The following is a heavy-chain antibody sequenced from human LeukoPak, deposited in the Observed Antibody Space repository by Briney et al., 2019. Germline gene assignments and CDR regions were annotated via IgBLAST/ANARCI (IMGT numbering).Heavy chain of an antibody. CDR1: GGSISSYY. CDR2: IYYSGST. D-gene: IGHD1-1*01. V-gene: IGHV4-59*01. J-gene: IGHJ4*02. CDR3: ASGNWRYYFRY. Sequence: SETLSLTCTVSGGSISSYYWSWIRQPPGKGLEWIGYIYYSGSTNYNPSLKSRVTISVDTSKNQFSLKLSSMTAADTAVYYCASGNWRYYFRYWGQGTLLTVSS.